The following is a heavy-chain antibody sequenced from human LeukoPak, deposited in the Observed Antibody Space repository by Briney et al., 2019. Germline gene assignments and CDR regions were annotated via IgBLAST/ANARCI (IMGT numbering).Heavy chain of an antibody. D-gene: IGHD3-10*01. J-gene: IGHJ3*02. CDR2: ISYDGSNK. CDR3: ARSFGEFGNAFDI. CDR1: GFTFNSYV. Sequence: PGGSLRLSCAASGFTFNSYVMHWVRQAPGKGLEWVTVISYDGSNKYYADSVKGRFTISRDNSKNTLYLQMNSLRAEDTAVYYCARSFGEFGNAFDIWGQGTVVTVSS. V-gene: IGHV3-30*03.